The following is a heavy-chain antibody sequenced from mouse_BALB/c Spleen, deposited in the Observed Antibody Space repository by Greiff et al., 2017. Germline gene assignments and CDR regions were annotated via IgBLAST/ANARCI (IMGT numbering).Heavy chain of an antibody. CDR3: AKGHYDYASEY. CDR2: ISYDGSN. D-gene: IGHD2-4*01. Sequence: VQLKESGPGLVKPSQSLSLTCSVTGYSITSGYYWNWIRQFPGNKLEWMGYISYDGSNNYNPSLKNRISITRDTSKNQFFLKLNSVTTEDTATYYCAKGHYDYASEYWGQGTTLSVSS. CDR1: GYSITSGYY. V-gene: IGHV3-6*02. J-gene: IGHJ2*01.